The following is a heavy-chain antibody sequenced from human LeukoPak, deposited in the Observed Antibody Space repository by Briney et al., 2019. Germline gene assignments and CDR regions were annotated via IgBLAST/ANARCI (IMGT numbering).Heavy chain of an antibody. V-gene: IGHV3-74*01. D-gene: IGHD2-15*01. Sequence: GGSLRLSCTASGFTFSNYWMQWVRQVPGKGLVWVSRINGDGSSPSYADSVKGRFTISRDNSKNTLYLQMNNLSAEDTAVYYCARETSGSFPYWGQGTLVTVPS. CDR3: ARETSGSFPY. CDR1: GFTFSNYW. J-gene: IGHJ4*02. CDR2: INGDGSSP.